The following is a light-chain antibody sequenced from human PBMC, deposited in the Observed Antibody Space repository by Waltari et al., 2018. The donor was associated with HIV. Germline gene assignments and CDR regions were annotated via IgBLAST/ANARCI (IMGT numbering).Light chain of an antibody. Sequence: QSVLTQPPSASGTPGQRVTISCSGSRSNIGNNDMFLFQQLQATAPKLLIYRNNQLTSGVPDRFTGSKSGTSVSLAISGLRSEDEADYYCDAWDDSLSGRVFGGGTKLTVL. V-gene: IGLV1-47*01. J-gene: IGLJ3*02. CDR3: DAWDDSLSGRV. CDR2: RNN. CDR1: RSNIGNND.